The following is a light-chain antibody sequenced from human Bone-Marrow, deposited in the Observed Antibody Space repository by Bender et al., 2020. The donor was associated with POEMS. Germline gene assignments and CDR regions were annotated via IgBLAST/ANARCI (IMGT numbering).Light chain of an antibody. J-gene: IGLJ3*02. CDR1: ASPKQY. CDR2: DDR. Sequence: SYELTQPPSVSVSPGQTAEITCSADASPKQYIYWYQQKPGQAPVLVISDDRERPSGIPEQFSGSNSGNTATLTISRVDAGDEADYYCQVWDGSSDQVVFGGGTKLTVL. CDR3: QVWDGSSDQVV. V-gene: IGLV3-21*02.